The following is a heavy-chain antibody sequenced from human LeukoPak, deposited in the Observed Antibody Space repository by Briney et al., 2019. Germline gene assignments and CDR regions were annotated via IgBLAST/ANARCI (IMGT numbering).Heavy chain of an antibody. Sequence: GGSLRLSCAASGFTFSSYSMNWVRQAPGEGLEWVSYISSTGSTIYYADSVKGRFTISRDNAKNSLYLQMNSLRAEDTAVYYCANFHYYDTSAAYWGQGTLVTVSS. V-gene: IGHV3-48*01. J-gene: IGHJ4*02. D-gene: IGHD3-22*01. CDR3: ANFHYYDTSAAY. CDR2: ISSTGSTI. CDR1: GFTFSSYS.